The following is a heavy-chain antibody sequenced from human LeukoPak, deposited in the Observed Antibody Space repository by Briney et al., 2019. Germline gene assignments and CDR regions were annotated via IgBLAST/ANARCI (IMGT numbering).Heavy chain of an antibody. Sequence: SETLSLTCTVSGGSISSYYWNWIRQPPGKGLEWIGYIYNSGSTNNNPFLKSRVTISVDTSKKQFSLKLSSVTAADTAVYYCARETPYGSGSYPFDYWGQGTLVTVSS. V-gene: IGHV4-59*01. CDR1: GGSISSYY. D-gene: IGHD3-10*01. J-gene: IGHJ4*02. CDR2: IYNSGST. CDR3: ARETPYGSGSYPFDY.